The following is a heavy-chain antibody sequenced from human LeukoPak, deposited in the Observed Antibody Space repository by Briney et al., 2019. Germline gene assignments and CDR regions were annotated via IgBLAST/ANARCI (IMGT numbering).Heavy chain of an antibody. CDR2: IDLRDSHT. Sequence: GESLKISCRASGYTFTAFWIIWVRQMPGKGPEWMGRIDLRDSHTIYSPSFQGHITISLDQSITTAYLQWSDLKASDTAIYYCARVFCTEATCDNWLDPWGQGTLVSVSS. CDR1: GYTFTAFW. D-gene: IGHD2-8*02. V-gene: IGHV5-10-1*01. J-gene: IGHJ5*02. CDR3: ARVFCTEATCDNWLDP.